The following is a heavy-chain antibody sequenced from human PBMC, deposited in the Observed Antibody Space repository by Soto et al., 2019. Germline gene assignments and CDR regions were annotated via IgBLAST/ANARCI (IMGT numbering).Heavy chain of an antibody. CDR3: ARDNGIAGSFDP. CDR2: ITSSSSTI. J-gene: IGHJ5*02. CDR1: GFTFSTYS. V-gene: IGHV3-48*02. Sequence: PRLSCAASGFTFSTYSMNWVRQAPGKGLEWIAYITSSSSTIFYADSVKGRFTISRDNAKNSLYLQMNSLRDEDTSVYYCARDNGIAGSFDPWGQGTLVTVSS. D-gene: IGHD6-13*01.